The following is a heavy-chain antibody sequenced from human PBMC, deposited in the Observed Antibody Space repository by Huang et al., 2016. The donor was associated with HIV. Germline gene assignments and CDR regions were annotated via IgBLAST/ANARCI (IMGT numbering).Heavy chain of an antibody. D-gene: IGHD6-6*01. CDR1: GYTFTDSN. J-gene: IGHJ4*02. Sequence: QVQLVQSGAEVKNPGASVRVSFKASGYTFTDSNIHWVRQAPGQGLEWMGWINPKRGGTSYAQRFQGRVTMNRDTTISTVHMDLRRIQSDDTAVYFCARDWSFGSSTSPADWGQGTLVTVSS. CDR3: ARDWSFGSSTSPAD. CDR2: INPKRGGT. V-gene: IGHV1-2*02.